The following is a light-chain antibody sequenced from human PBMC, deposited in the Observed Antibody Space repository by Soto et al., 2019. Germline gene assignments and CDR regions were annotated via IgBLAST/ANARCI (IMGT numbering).Light chain of an antibody. CDR2: EVS. J-gene: IGLJ3*02. CDR3: SSYTSSSTLGV. Sequence: QSALTQPASVSGSPGQSITISCTGTSSDVGGYNYVSWYQQHPGKAPKLVIYEVSNRPSGVSNRFSGYKSGNTASLTISGLQAEDEADYYCSSYTSSSTLGVFGGGTKLTVL. CDR1: SSDVGGYNY. V-gene: IGLV2-14*01.